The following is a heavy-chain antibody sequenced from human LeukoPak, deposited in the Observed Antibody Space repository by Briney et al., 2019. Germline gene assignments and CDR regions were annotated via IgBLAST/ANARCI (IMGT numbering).Heavy chain of an antibody. D-gene: IGHD1-14*01. CDR2: IKQDESEK. CDR3: ARARWAAGINFFDY. CDR1: GFTFSSYW. J-gene: IGHJ4*02. V-gene: IGHV3-7*01. Sequence: QAGGSLRLSCAASGFTFSSYWMSWVRQAPGKGLEWVANIKQDESEKYYVDSVKGRFTISKDSAKNSLYLQMNSLRAEDTAVYYCARARWAAGINFFDYWGQGTLVTVSS.